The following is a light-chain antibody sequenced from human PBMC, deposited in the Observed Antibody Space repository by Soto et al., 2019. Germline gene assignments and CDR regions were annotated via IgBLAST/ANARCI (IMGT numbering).Light chain of an antibody. J-gene: IGKJ2*01. CDR2: DAS. CDR3: GQYNSYSPYT. CDR1: QSISSW. Sequence: DIQMTQSPSTLSASVGDRVTITCRASQSISSWLAWYQQKPGQAPKLLIYDASSLESGVPSRFSGSGSGTEFTLPISSLQPDDFATYYCGQYNSYSPYTFGQGTKLEIK. V-gene: IGKV1-5*01.